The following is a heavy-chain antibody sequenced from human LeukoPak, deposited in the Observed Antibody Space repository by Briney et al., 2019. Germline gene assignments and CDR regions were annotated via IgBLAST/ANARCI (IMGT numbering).Heavy chain of an antibody. D-gene: IGHD6-13*01. Sequence: PGGSLRLSCAASGFTFSSYSMNWVRQAPGKGLEWVSYISSSSSTIYYADSVKGRFTISRDNAKNSLYLQMNSLRAEDTAVYYCAREAGSSSWYVNHYYYYMDVWGKGTTVTVSS. J-gene: IGHJ6*03. CDR2: ISSSSSTI. CDR1: GFTFSSYS. CDR3: AREAGSSSWYVNHYYYYMDV. V-gene: IGHV3-48*01.